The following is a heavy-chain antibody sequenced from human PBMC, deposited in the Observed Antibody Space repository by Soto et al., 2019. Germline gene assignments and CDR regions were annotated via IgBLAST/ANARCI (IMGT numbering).Heavy chain of an antibody. D-gene: IGHD6-6*01. CDR1: GDSISGHY. CDR2: IYYSGST. Sequence: PSEALSLTCTVSGDSISGHYWSWIRQPPGKGLEWIGYIYYSGSTDYNPSLKSRVTISVHTSKTQFSLKLISVTAADTAVYYCARERPDGARLDPWGQGTLVTVS. V-gene: IGHV4-59*11. CDR3: ARERPDGARLDP. J-gene: IGHJ5*02.